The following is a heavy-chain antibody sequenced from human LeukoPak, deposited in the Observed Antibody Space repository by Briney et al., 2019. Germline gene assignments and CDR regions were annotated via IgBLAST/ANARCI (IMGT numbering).Heavy chain of an antibody. D-gene: IGHD6-19*01. CDR3: ARRHAGQWLDYFDY. V-gene: IGHV1-18*01. J-gene: IGHJ4*02. CDR2: ISLYNGNT. Sequence: ASVKVSCKASRYTFGNYGITWVRQAPGQGLEWMGWISLYNGNTNYAQKLQGRVTMTTDTSTSTAYMELRSLRSDDTAMYYCARRHAGQWLDYFDYWGQGTLVTVSS. CDR1: RYTFGNYG.